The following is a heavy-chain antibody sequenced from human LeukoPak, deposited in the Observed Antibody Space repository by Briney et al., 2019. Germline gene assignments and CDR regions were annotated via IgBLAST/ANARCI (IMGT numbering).Heavy chain of an antibody. CDR1: GGSISSYY. V-gene: IGHV4-59*01. J-gene: IGHJ3*02. D-gene: IGHD3-22*01. CDR3: ARDNYYDNAFDI. Sequence: PSETLSLTCTVSGGSISSYYWSWIRQPPGKGLEWIGYIYYSGSTNYNPSLKSRVTISVDTSKNQFSLKLSSVTAADTAVYYCARDNYYDNAFDIWGQGTTVTVSS. CDR2: IYYSGST.